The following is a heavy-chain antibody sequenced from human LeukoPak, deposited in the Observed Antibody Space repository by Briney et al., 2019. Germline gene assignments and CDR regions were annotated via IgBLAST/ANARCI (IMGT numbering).Heavy chain of an antibody. D-gene: IGHD3-10*01. Sequence: PSETLSLTCTVSGGSISSSSNYWGWSRQPPGKGLEWIGIIDYSGNTYYNASLKSRVTISVDASKNQFSVNLSSATAADTAVYYCARLSYGSGSYYNFYFDYWGQGTLVTV. V-gene: IGHV4-39*01. CDR3: ARLSYGSGSYYNFYFDY. CDR2: IDYSGNT. CDR1: GGSISSSSNY. J-gene: IGHJ4*02.